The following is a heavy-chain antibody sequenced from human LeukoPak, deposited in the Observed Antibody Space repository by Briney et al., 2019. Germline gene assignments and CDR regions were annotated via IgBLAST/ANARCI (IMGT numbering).Heavy chain of an antibody. CDR3: ARGDGDYGFPSVDWYSDL. J-gene: IGHJ2*01. D-gene: IGHD4-17*01. V-gene: IGHV4-59*01. CDR2: IYYSGST. CDR1: GGSISSYY. Sequence: PSETLSLTCTVSGGSISSYYWSWIRQPPGKGLEWIGYIYYSGSTNYNPSLKSRVTISVDTSKNQFSLKLSSVTAADTAVYYCARGDGDYGFPSVDWYSDLWGRGTLVNVSS.